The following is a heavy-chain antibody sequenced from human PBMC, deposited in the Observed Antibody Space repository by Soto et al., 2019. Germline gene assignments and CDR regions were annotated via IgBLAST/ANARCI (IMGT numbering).Heavy chain of an antibody. CDR1: GYTFTSYG. V-gene: IGHV1-18*01. Sequence: QVQLVQSGAEVKKPGASVKVSCKASGYTFTSYGISWVRQAPGQGLEWMGWISAYNGNTNYAQKLQGRVTMTTDTSTSTAYMELRSLRSDDTAVYYCAIESITGTTHYYYYMDVWGKGTTVTVSS. J-gene: IGHJ6*03. CDR2: ISAYNGNT. D-gene: IGHD1-7*01. CDR3: AIESITGTTHYYYYMDV.